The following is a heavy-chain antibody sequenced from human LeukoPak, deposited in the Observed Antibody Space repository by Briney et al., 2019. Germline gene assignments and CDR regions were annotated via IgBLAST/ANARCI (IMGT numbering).Heavy chain of an antibody. CDR2: ISGSGGST. CDR1: GFTFSSYA. D-gene: IGHD3-22*01. V-gene: IGHV3-23*01. CDR3: AKSDYYDSSGYAFDI. Sequence: PGGSLRLSCAASGFTFSSYAMSWVRQAPGKGLEWVSAISGSGGSTYYADSVKGRLTISRDNSKNTLYLQMNSLRAEDTAVYYCAKSDYYDSSGYAFDIWGQGTMVTVSS. J-gene: IGHJ3*02.